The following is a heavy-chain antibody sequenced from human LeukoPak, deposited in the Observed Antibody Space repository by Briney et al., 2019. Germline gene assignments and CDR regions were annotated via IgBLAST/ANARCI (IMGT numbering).Heavy chain of an antibody. CDR3: AKARRSGSYYGFSFDY. D-gene: IGHD1-26*01. CDR1: GFTFSSYA. J-gene: IGHJ4*02. Sequence: GGSLRLSCAASGFTFSSYAMSWVRQAPGKGLEWVSGISWNSGSIGYADSVKGRFTISRDNAKNSLYLQMNSLRAEDTALYYCAKARRSGSYYGFSFDYWGQGTLVTVSS. CDR2: ISWNSGSI. V-gene: IGHV3-9*01.